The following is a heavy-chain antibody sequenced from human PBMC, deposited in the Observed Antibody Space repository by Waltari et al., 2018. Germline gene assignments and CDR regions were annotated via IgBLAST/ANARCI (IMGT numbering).Heavy chain of an antibody. J-gene: IGHJ4*02. CDR2: IRSKTYGGTT. CDR1: GFTFDGYA. V-gene: IGHV3-49*04. D-gene: IGHD1-26*01. CDR3: TRVISWGASDF. Sequence: EVQLVESGGDLVQPGRSLRLSCTTSGFTFDGYALSWVRQAPGKGLEWVGFIRSKTYGGTTQYAASVKDRFTISRDDSKSIAYLQMNSLRTEDTAFYYCTRVISWGASDFWGQGTLVTVSS.